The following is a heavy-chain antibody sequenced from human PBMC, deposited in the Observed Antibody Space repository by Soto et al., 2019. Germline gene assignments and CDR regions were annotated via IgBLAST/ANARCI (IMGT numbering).Heavy chain of an antibody. J-gene: IGHJ4*02. D-gene: IGHD3-10*01. CDR2: IYTVGST. V-gene: IGHV3-53*02. CDR3: ARANYGFDY. Sequence: EMNLVETGGGLIQPGGSLTLSCAASGFTVNSHYMGWVRQTPGKGLEWVSLIYTVGSTYYADSVKGRFTLSRDDSKNTLHLQMNSLRAEDTAIYFCARANYGFDYWGQGILVTVSS. CDR1: GFTVNSHY.